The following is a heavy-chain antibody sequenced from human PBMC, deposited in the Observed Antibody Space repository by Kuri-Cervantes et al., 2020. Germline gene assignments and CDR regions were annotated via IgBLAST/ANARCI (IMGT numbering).Heavy chain of an antibody. CDR2: ISSSSSYI. J-gene: IGHJ4*02. CDR3: ARGIAAATGGSLGY. V-gene: IGHV3-21*01. D-gene: IGHD6-13*01. CDR1: GFTFSSYS. Sequence: GESLKISCAASGFTFSSYSMNWVRQAPGKGLEWVSSISSSSSYIYYADSVKGRFTISRDNSKNTLYLQMNSLRAEDTAVYYCARGIAAATGGSLGYWGQGTLVTVSS.